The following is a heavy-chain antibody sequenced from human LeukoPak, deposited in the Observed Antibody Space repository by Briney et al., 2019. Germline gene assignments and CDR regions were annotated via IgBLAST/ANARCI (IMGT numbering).Heavy chain of an antibody. D-gene: IGHD1-1*01. Sequence: AASVKVSCKTSGYTFTGYYMHWVRQAPGQGLGWMGRINPNSGGTNYAQKFQGRVTMTRDTSITTAYMELSSLRSDDTAVYYCASWDWNPNYYFDYWGQGTPVTVSS. J-gene: IGHJ4*02. CDR1: GYTFTGYY. CDR2: INPNSGGT. V-gene: IGHV1-2*06. CDR3: ASWDWNPNYYFDY.